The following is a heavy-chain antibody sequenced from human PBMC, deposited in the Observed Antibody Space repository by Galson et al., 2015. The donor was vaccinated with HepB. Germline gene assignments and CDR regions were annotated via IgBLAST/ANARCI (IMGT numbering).Heavy chain of an antibody. J-gene: IGHJ2*01. V-gene: IGHV4-59*08. CDR2: IFNSGNT. Sequence: LSLTCSVSGGSISGYYWSWIRQSPGKGLEWIGHIFNSGNTNYKPSLKSRVTISADTSKNLFSLKLTSVTAADTAVYFCARVTVIWFGELSVPGYFDLWGRGTLVTVSS. D-gene: IGHD3-10*01. CDR1: GGSISGYY. CDR3: ARVTVIWFGELSVPGYFDL.